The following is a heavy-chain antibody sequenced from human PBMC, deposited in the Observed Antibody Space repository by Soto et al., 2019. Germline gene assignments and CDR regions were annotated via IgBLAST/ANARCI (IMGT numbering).Heavy chain of an antibody. CDR3: AHSGGYSSSWYYFDY. CDR1: GFSLSTSGVG. D-gene: IGHD6-13*01. J-gene: IGHJ4*02. V-gene: IGHV2-5*02. Sequence: SGPTLVNPTQTLTLTCTFSGFSLSTSGVGVGWIRQPPGKALEWLALIYRDDDKRYNPSLKSRLTITKDTSKYLVVLTMTNMDPVDTATYYCAHSGGYSSSWYYFDYWGQGTLVTVSS. CDR2: IYRDDDK.